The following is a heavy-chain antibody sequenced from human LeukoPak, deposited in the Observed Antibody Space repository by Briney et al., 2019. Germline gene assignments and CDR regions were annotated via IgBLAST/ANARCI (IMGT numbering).Heavy chain of an antibody. CDR1: VVSCRSFG. CDR3: ATSYDYGGNPPEDY. D-gene: IGHD4-23*01. J-gene: IGHJ4*02. V-gene: IGHV3-30*03. CDR2: ISYDGSNK. Sequence: SLRHPRGASVVSCRSFGLGGGRQAPDKGLEWVAVISYDGSNKYYADSVKGRFTISRDNSKNTLYLQMNSLRAEDTAVYYCATSYDYGGNPPEDYWGQGTLVTVSS.